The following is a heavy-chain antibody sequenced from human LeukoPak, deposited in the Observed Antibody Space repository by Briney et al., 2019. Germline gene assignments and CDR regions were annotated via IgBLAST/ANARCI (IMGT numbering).Heavy chain of an antibody. J-gene: IGHJ4*02. Sequence: GGSLRLSCAASGFTFSTYAMSWVRQAPGKGLECVSSISGRDGSTYYADSVKGRFTISRDNSKNTLYLQMNSLRADDTALYYCAKGTLGSCSGAACYEFDNWGQGTLVTVSS. CDR2: ISGRDGST. CDR3: AKGTLGSCSGAACYEFDN. CDR1: GFTFSTYA. V-gene: IGHV3-23*01. D-gene: IGHD2-2*01.